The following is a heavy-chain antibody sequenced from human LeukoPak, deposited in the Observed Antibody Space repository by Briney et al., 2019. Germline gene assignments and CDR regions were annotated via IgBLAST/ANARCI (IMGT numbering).Heavy chain of an antibody. D-gene: IGHD3-3*01. J-gene: IGHJ3*02. CDR1: GYTFTGYY. CDR3: ARLTYYDFWSGYNYAFDI. Sequence: LVASVKVSCKASGYTFTGYYMHWVRQAPGQGLEWMGWINPNSGGTNYAQKFQGRVTMTRDTSISTAYMELSRLRSDDTAVYYCARLTYYDFWSGYNYAFDIWGQGTMVTVSS. V-gene: IGHV1-2*02. CDR2: INPNSGGT.